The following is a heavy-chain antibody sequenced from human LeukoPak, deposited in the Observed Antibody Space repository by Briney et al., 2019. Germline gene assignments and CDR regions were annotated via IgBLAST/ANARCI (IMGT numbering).Heavy chain of an antibody. Sequence: LSLTCTVSGGSINSYYWSWIRQAPGKGLEWVSYISSSGSTIHYADSVKGRFTISRDNAKNSLYLQMNSLRAEDTAVYYCARAYDYYYGSGSFPDYWGQGTLVTVSS. CDR3: ARAYDYYYGSGSFPDY. CDR1: GGSINSYY. J-gene: IGHJ4*02. CDR2: ISSSGSTI. D-gene: IGHD3-10*01. V-gene: IGHV3-11*01.